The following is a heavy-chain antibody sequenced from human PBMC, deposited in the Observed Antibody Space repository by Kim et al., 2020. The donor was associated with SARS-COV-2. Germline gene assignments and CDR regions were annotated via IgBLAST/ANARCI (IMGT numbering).Heavy chain of an antibody. D-gene: IGHD3-16*02. J-gene: IGHJ4*02. Sequence: GGSLRLSCAASGFTFSSYWMHWVRQTPGKGLAWVARINSDESSTTYADSVKGRFTISRDNAKNTLFLQMNSLRVEDTAVYYCARESMSSYDYVWETYRYTDYWGQGTLVTVSS. V-gene: IGHV3-74*03. CDR1: GFTFSSYW. CDR3: ARESMSSYDYVWETYRYTDY. CDR2: INSDESST.